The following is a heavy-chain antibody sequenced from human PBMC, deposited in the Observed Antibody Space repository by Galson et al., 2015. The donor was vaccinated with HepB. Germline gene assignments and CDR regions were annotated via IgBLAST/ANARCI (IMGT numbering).Heavy chain of an antibody. CDR2: INAGNGNT. J-gene: IGHJ4*02. CDR1: GYTFTSYA. V-gene: IGHV1-3*01. Sequence: SVKVSCKASGYTFTSYAMHWVRQAPGQRLEWMGWINAGNGNTKYSQKFQGRVTITRDTSASTAYMELSSLRSEDTAVYYCARGQILWFGELEDYWGQGTLVTVSS. D-gene: IGHD3-10*01. CDR3: ARGQILWFGELEDY.